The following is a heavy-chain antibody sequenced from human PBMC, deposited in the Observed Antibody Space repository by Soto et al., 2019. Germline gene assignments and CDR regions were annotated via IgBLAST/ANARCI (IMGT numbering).Heavy chain of an antibody. CDR3: AREVSSFGSNHLAP. Sequence: PSETLSLTCSVSGTSIRGYYWTWIRQPPGKGLEWIGYIYYTGTTKYNPSLKSRVTISVDTSKNQFSLRLNSVTAADTAVYYCAREVSSFGSNHLAPWGRVALVTVSS. CDR2: IYYTGTT. D-gene: IGHD3-10*01. J-gene: IGHJ5*02. V-gene: IGHV4-59*01. CDR1: GTSIRGYY.